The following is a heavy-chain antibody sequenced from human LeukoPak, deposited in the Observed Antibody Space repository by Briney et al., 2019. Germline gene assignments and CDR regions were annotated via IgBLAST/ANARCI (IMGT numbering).Heavy chain of an antibody. CDR2: TYYHGAN. CDR3: ARRYIARCSSTSCYSRARGGGYYYYYMDV. Sequence: SETLPLTCTVSGGSLSGSIYYWAWIRQPPGKGLEWIGSTYYHGANYSNPSLKSRVTISVDTYENQFSLKLNSVTAADPAVYYCARRYIARCSSTSCYSRARGGGYYYYYMDVWGKGTTVTVSS. D-gene: IGHD2-2*01. J-gene: IGHJ6*03. V-gene: IGHV4-39*01. CDR1: GGSLSGSIYY.